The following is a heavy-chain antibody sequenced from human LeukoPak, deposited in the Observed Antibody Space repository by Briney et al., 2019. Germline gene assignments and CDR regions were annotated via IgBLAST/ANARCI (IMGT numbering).Heavy chain of an antibody. D-gene: IGHD5-24*01. J-gene: IGHJ4*02. V-gene: IGHV1-2*02. CDR1: GYTFTGYF. CDR2: INPNSGGT. CDR3: ARDLGEMATILTF. Sequence: ASVKVSCKASGYTFTGYFIHWVRQAPGQGLEWLGWINPNSGGTNYAQKFQGRVAMTRDTSINTAYMELSRLRSDDTAVYYCARDLGEMATILTFWGQGTLVTVSS.